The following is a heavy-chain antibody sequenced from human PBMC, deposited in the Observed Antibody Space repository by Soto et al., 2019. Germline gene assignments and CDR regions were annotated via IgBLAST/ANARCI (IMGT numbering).Heavy chain of an antibody. Sequence: QVQLVQSGSEVKKPGSSAKVSCKASGGSFSSNPISWVRQAPGQGLEWMAGIIPIFATVHYAQKFQGRVTITADESTSTAYMELTSLRSEDTAVYFCARGGRGYSSAPRYYFDYWGQGTLVTVS. CDR3: ARGGRGYSSAPRYYFDY. CDR1: GGSFSSNP. D-gene: IGHD5-18*01. CDR2: IIPIFATV. V-gene: IGHV1-69*01. J-gene: IGHJ4*02.